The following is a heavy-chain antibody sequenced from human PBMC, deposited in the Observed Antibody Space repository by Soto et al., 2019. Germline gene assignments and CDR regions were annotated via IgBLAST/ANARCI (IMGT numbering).Heavy chain of an antibody. CDR1: GVSIHNSHSF. CDR3: GRVVEGATRHTDPDS. Sequence: SETLSLTCTVSGVSIHNSHSFWAWIRQPPGKGLQFIASVYHNGGAHYNSSLKSRVTISVGTANNQVSLRMRSLTAADTAFYYCGRVVEGATRHTDPDSWGQGILVTVS. CDR2: VYHNGGA. D-gene: IGHD2-21*01. J-gene: IGHJ5*01. V-gene: IGHV4-39*01.